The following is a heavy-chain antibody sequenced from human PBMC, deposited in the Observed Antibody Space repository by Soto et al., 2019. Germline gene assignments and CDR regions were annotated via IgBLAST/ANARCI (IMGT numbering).Heavy chain of an antibody. CDR1: GGSIYRSGYY. D-gene: IGHD2-15*01. CDR3: GKVLVGATGHTDSDS. J-gene: IGHJ4*02. V-gene: IGHV4-39*01. CDR2: IDYNGVT. Sequence: SETVSLTCTVSGGSIYRSGYYWGWIRQPPGRGLEWIGNIDYNGVTYSNPSLKSRVTISRDTSKNQFSLKLTSVTAADTALYYCGKVLVGATGHTDSDSWGPGTLVTVSS.